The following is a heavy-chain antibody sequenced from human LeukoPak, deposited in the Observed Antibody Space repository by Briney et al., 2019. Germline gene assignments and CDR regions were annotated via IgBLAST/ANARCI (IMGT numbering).Heavy chain of an antibody. J-gene: IGHJ4*02. D-gene: IGHD1-26*01. CDR3: AKDTRPYYFDY. CDR2: IRYDGSNK. V-gene: IGHV3-30*02. CDR1: GFTFSSYE. Sequence: PGGSLRLSCAASGFTFSSYEMNWVRQAPGKGLEWVAFIRYDGSNKYYADSVKGRFTISRDNSKNTLYLQMNSLRAEDTAVYYCAKDTRPYYFDYWGQGTLVTVSS.